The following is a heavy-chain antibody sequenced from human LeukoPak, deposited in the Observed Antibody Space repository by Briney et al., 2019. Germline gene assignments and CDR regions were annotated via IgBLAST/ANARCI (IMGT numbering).Heavy chain of an antibody. D-gene: IGHD6-13*01. Sequence: ASVKVSCKVSGCTLTELSMHWVRQAPGKGLEWMGGFDPEDGETIYAQKFQGRVTMTEDTSTDTAYMELSSLRSEDTAVYYCATDFISSWYRNWFDPWGQGTLVTVSS. CDR1: GCTLTELS. CDR3: ATDFISSWYRNWFDP. J-gene: IGHJ5*02. V-gene: IGHV1-24*01. CDR2: FDPEDGET.